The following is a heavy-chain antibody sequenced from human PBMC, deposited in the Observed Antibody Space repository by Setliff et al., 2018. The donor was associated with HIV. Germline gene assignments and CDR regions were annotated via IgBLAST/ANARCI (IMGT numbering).Heavy chain of an antibody. D-gene: IGHD2-2*01. CDR3: ARGRVPFDY. Sequence: GGSLRLSCAASGFTFSNYWMSWVRQAPGRGLEWVANIKQGGSEKYYVDSVKGRFTISRDDTKNPLYLQMNSLRVEDTAVYYCARGRVPFDYWGQGTLVTVSS. J-gene: IGHJ4*02. CDR2: IKQGGSEK. V-gene: IGHV3-7*01. CDR1: GFTFSNYW.